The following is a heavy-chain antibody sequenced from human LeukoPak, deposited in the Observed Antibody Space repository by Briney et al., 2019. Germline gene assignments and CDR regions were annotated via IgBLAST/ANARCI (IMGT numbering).Heavy chain of an antibody. J-gene: IGHJ4*02. CDR2: INPAGSET. V-gene: IGHV3-7*01. Sequence: GGSLRLSCAASGFSFSAYWMTWVRQAPGTGLEWVVNINPAGSETYYVDPVKGRFSISRDNAKNLVYLQMNSLRAEDTAVYHCARFGYVAAVDVWGQGTPVTVSS. CDR3: ARFGYVAAVDV. D-gene: IGHD2-15*01. CDR1: GFSFSAYW.